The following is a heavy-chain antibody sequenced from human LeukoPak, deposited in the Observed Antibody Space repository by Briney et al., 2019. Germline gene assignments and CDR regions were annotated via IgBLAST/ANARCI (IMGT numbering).Heavy chain of an antibody. J-gene: IGHJ3*02. CDR2: IYYSGST. Sequence: SETLSLTCTVSGGSISSYYWSWIRQPPGKGLEWIGYIYYSGSTNYNPSLKSRATISVDTSKNQFSLKLSSVTAADTAVYYCARSEGGATDFDIWGQGTMVTVSS. D-gene: IGHD1-26*01. CDR3: ARSEGGATDFDI. V-gene: IGHV4-59*08. CDR1: GGSISSYY.